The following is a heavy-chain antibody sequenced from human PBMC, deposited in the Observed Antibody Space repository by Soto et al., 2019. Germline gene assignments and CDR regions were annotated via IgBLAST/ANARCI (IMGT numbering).Heavy chain of an antibody. CDR3: AKDLGAPAAMFYYYYGMDV. J-gene: IGHJ6*02. V-gene: IGHV3-23*01. CDR1: GFTFSSYA. CDR2: ISGSGGST. Sequence: PGGSLRLSCAASGFTFSSYAMSWVRQAPGEGLEWVSAISGSGGSTYYADSVKGRFTISRDNSKNTLYLQMNSLRAEDTAVYYCAKDLGAPAAMFYYYYGMDVWGQGTTVTVSS. D-gene: IGHD2-2*01.